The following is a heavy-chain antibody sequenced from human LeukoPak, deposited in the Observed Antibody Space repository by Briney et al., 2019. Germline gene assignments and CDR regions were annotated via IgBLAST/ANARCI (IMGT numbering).Heavy chain of an antibody. CDR3: AKTQQLVPYYFDY. V-gene: IGHV3-23*01. J-gene: IGHJ4*02. CDR2: ISGSGGST. CDR1: GFTFSSYA. D-gene: IGHD6-13*01. Sequence: GGFLRLSCAASGFTFSSYAMSLVRQAPGKGLEWVSAISGSGGSTYYADSVKGRFTISRDNSKNTLYLQMNSLRAEDTAVYYCAKTQQLVPYYFDYWGQGTLVTVSS.